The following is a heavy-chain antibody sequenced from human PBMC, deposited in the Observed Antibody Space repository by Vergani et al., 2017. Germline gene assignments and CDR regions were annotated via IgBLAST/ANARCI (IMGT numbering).Heavy chain of an antibody. V-gene: IGHV3-30*03. Sequence: QVQLVESGGGVVQPGRSLRLSCAASGFTFSSYGMHWVRLAPGKGLEWVAVISYDGSNKYYADSVKGRFTISRDNSKNTLYLQMNSLRAEDTAVYYCASEMYYYDSSGYRQRDYWGQGTLVTVSS. D-gene: IGHD3-22*01. CDR3: ASEMYYYDSSGYRQRDY. CDR2: ISYDGSNK. J-gene: IGHJ4*02. CDR1: GFTFSSYG.